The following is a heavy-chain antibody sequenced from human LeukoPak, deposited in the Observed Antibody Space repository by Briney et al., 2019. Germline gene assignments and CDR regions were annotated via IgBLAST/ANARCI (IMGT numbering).Heavy chain of an antibody. Sequence: GGSLRLSCAASGFTFSSYAMHWVRQAPGKGLEWVAVISYDGSNKYYADSVKGRFTISRDNSKNTLYLQMNSLRAEDTAVYYCAREPLYSSGWYYFDYWGQGTPVTASS. CDR1: GFTFSSYA. D-gene: IGHD6-19*01. CDR3: AREPLYSSGWYYFDY. J-gene: IGHJ4*02. CDR2: ISYDGSNK. V-gene: IGHV3-30-3*01.